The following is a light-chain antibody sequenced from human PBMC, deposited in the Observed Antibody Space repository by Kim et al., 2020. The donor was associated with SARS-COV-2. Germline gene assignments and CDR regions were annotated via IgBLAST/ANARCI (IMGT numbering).Light chain of an antibody. CDR3: SSYAGSNNYV. J-gene: IGLJ1*01. Sequence: GRSVTIYCTGTSSDVGGYNYISWYPQHPGKAPKLMIYEVSQRPSGVPDRFSGSKSGNTASLTVSGLQAEDEADYYCSSYAGSNNYVFGTGTKVTVL. CDR2: EVS. V-gene: IGLV2-8*01. CDR1: SSDVGGYNY.